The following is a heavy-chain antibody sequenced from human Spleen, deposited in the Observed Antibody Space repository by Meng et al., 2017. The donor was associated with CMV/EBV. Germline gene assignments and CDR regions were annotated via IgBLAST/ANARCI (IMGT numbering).Heavy chain of an antibody. J-gene: IGHJ6*02. CDR1: GYTFTSYD. D-gene: IGHD2-2*02. V-gene: IGHV1-18*01. CDR2: ISAYNGNT. CDR3: ARDVGSGCSSTSCYNGYYYYGMDV. Sequence: ASVKVSCKASGYTFTSYDINWVRQAPGQGLEWMGWISAYNGNTNYAQKLQGRVTMTTDTSTSTAYMELRSLRSDDTAVYYCARDVGSGCSSTSCYNGYYYYGMDVWGQGTTVTVSS.